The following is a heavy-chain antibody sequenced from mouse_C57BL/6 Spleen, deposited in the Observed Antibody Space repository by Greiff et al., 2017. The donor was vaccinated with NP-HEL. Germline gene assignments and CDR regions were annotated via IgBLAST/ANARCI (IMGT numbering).Heavy chain of an antibody. D-gene: IGHD2-3*01. J-gene: IGHJ4*01. Sequence: EVQLQQSGAELVRPGASVKLSCTASGFNIKDDYMHWVKRRPEQGLEWIGWIDPENGDTEYASKFQGKATITADTSSNTAYLQLSSLTSEDTAVYYCTTGGDGYPYYAMDYWGQGTSVTVSS. V-gene: IGHV14-4*01. CDR2: IDPENGDT. CDR3: TTGGDGYPYYAMDY. CDR1: GFNIKDDY.